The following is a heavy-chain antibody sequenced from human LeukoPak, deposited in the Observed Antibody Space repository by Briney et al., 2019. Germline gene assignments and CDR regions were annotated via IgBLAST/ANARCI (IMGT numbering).Heavy chain of an antibody. Sequence: GGSLRLSCAASGFTFSDYWMHWVRQAPGKGLVWVSRISNDGSTTTYADSVRGRFTISRDNAKNTLYLRMNSLRAEDTAVYYCARDCGSTGCDYWGQGTLVTVSS. V-gene: IGHV3-74*01. CDR3: ARDCGSTGCDY. D-gene: IGHD2-2*01. CDR1: GFTFSDYW. CDR2: ISNDGSTT. J-gene: IGHJ4*02.